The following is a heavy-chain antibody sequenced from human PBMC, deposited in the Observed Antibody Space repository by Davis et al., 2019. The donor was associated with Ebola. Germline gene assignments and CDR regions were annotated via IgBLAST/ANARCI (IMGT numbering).Heavy chain of an antibody. J-gene: IGHJ4*02. CDR3: AGCSDTSCYSTLGL. CDR1: GGSFNTYY. CDR2: INHDGST. D-gene: IGHD2-15*01. V-gene: IGHV4-34*01. Sequence: PSETLSLTCTVYGGSFNTYYWSWIRQSPGKGLEWIGEINHDGSTNYNPSLPSRVTISVDTSKNQFSLKLSSVTAADTAIYYCAGCSDTSCYSTLGLWGQGTLVTVSS.